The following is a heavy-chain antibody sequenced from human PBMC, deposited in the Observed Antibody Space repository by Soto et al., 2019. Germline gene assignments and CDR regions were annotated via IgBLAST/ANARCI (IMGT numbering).Heavy chain of an antibody. CDR3: ARVGYYYDSSGYYLSFDY. CDR1: GGSISSSSYY. Sequence: PSETLSLTCTVSGGSISSSSYYWGWIRQPQGKGLEWIAYINYSGSTNYNPSLKSRVTISVDTSKNQFSLKLSSVTAADTAVYYCARVGYYYDSSGYYLSFDYWGQGTLVTVSS. D-gene: IGHD3-22*01. V-gene: IGHV4-61*05. J-gene: IGHJ4*02. CDR2: INYSGST.